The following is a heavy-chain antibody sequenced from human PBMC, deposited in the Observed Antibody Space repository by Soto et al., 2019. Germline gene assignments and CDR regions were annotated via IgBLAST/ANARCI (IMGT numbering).Heavy chain of an antibody. J-gene: IGHJ3*02. CDR3: ARGGYHHGFDI. CDR1: GFSFTSYA. Sequence: HPGGSLRLSCAASGFSFTSYAMSWVRQAPGKGLEWVSALSADGGYTYYADSVKGRFTISRDNAKNTLYLQMNSLRAEDTALYYCARGGYHHGFDIWGQGTVVTVSS. D-gene: IGHD3-22*01. CDR2: LSADGGYT. V-gene: IGHV3-23*01.